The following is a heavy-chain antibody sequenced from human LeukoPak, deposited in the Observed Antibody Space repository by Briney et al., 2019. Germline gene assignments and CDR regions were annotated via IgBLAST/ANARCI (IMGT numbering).Heavy chain of an antibody. J-gene: IGHJ2*01. CDR2: ISGSGGST. Sequence: GGSLRLSCAASGSTFSSYAMSWVRQAPGKGLEWVSAISGSGGSTYYADSVKGRFTISRDNSKNTLYLQMNSLRAEDTAVYYCAKADLGNYDSSGYFDLWGRGTLVTVSS. CDR3: AKADLGNYDSSGYFDL. V-gene: IGHV3-23*01. D-gene: IGHD3-22*01. CDR1: GSTFSSYA.